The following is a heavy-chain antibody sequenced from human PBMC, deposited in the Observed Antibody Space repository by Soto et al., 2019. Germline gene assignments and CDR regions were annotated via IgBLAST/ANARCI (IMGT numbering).Heavy chain of an antibody. CDR1: GYTFTSYD. CDR2: MNPNSGNT. D-gene: IGHD2-2*02. J-gene: IGHJ6*02. CDR3: TRETIPPPGPVAYYYYGMDV. V-gene: IGHV1-8*01. Sequence: QVQLVQSGAEVRKPGASVKVSCKASGYTFTSYDINWVRQATGQGLEWMGWMNPNSGNTGYAQKFQGRVTMTWNTSIGTAYMELSSLRSEDPAVYYSTRETIPPPGPVAYYYYGMDVWGQGTTVTVSS.